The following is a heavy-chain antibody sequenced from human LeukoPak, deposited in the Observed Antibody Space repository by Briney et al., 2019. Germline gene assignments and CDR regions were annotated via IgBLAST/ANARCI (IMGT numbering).Heavy chain of an antibody. V-gene: IGHV3-53*01. CDR3: AKPPPVTMVRGVPRDV. D-gene: IGHD3-10*01. J-gene: IGHJ6*04. Sequence: GGSLRLSCAASGFTVSSNYMSWVRQAPGKGVEWVSVIYSGGSTYYADSVKGRFTISRDNSKNTLYLQMNSLRAEDTAVHYCAKPPPVTMVRGVPRDVWGKGTTVTVSS. CDR2: IYSGGST. CDR1: GFTVSSNY.